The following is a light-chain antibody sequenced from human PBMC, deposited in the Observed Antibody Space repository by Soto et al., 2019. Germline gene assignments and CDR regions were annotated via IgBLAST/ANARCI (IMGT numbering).Light chain of an antibody. J-gene: IGKJ1*01. V-gene: IGKV1-39*01. CDR3: PQSYSTTWT. CDR2: AAS. CDR1: QGISTY. Sequence: DIQMTQSPSSLSESAGDRVTITCRASQGISTYLNWYQQKPGKAPKLLIYAASSLQSGVPSRFSGSGSETDFTLTISSLQPEDFATYSCPQSYSTTWTFGQGSKVDIK.